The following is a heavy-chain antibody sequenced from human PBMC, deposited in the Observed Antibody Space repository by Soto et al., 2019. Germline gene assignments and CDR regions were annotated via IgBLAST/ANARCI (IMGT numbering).Heavy chain of an antibody. J-gene: IGHJ4*02. Sequence: SLRLSCAASGFTFDDYAMHWVRQAPGKGLEWVSGISWNSGSIGYADSVKGRFTISRDNAKNSLYLQMNSLRAEDTALYYCAKDPFFDYWGQGTLVTVSS. CDR3: AKDPFFDY. CDR1: GFTFDDYA. V-gene: IGHV3-9*01. CDR2: ISWNSGSI.